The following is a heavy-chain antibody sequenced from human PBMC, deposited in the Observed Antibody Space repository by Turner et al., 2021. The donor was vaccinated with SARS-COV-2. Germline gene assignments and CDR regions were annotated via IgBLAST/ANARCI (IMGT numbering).Heavy chain of an antibody. CDR3: ATEAITMIVVANWYFDL. V-gene: IGHV4-39*02. Sequence: QLQLQESGPGLVKPSETLSLTCPVSGCSISSSSYYWGWLRQPPGKGLEWIGNIYYSGSTYYNPSLKSRVTISVDTSKNLFSLKLSSVTAADTAVYYCATEAITMIVVANWYFDLWGRGTLVTVSS. J-gene: IGHJ2*01. D-gene: IGHD3-22*01. CDR2: IYYSGST. CDR1: GCSISSSSYY.